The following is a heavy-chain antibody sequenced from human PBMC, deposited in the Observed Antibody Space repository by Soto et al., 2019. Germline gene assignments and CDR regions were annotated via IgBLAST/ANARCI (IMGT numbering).Heavy chain of an antibody. Sequence: SETLSLTCTVSGGSISSGGYYWSWIRQHPGKGLEWIGYIYYSGSTYYNPSLKSRVTISVDTSKNQFSLKLSSVTAADTAVYYCARGLGVPASPAYYYMDVWGKGTTVTVSS. V-gene: IGHV4-31*03. CDR2: IYYSGST. D-gene: IGHD2-2*01. CDR1: GGSISSGGYY. J-gene: IGHJ6*03. CDR3: ARGLGVPASPAYYYMDV.